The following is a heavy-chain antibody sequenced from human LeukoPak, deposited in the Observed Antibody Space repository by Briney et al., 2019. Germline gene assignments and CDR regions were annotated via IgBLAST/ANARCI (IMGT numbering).Heavy chain of an antibody. J-gene: IGHJ5*01. Sequence: ASVKVSCKATSYISWVRQAPGQGLEWMGWIGSYAGDTYYAQKFQGRITVTTDTSSSTAYMELRSLRSDDTAVYYCARDFWNFDDSRGYYRDFDSWGQGTLVTVSS. CDR2: IGSYAGDT. V-gene: IGHV1-18*01. CDR1: TSY. D-gene: IGHD3-22*01. CDR3: ARDFWNFDDSRGYYRDFDS.